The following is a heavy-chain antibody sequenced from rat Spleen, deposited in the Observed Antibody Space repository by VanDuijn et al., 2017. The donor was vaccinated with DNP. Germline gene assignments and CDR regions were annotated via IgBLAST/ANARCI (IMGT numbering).Heavy chain of an antibody. J-gene: IGHJ2*01. V-gene: IGHV3-1*01. D-gene: IGHD1-12*03. CDR1: GYSITSDY. CDR2: IGYSGDT. Sequence: EVQLQESGPGLVKPSQSLSLTCSVTGYSITSDYWAWIRKFPGNKMEGMGYIGYSGDTSLNPSLKSRIPITRDTSSNQFFLQLNSVNTEDTATYYCTRSRYYDGYYHGFDYWGQGVMVTVSS. CDR3: TRSRYYDGYYHGFDY.